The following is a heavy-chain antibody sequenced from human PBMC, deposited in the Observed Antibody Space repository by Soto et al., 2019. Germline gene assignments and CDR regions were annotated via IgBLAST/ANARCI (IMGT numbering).Heavy chain of an antibody. V-gene: IGHV1-69*06. D-gene: IGHD5-12*01. CDR2: IIPIFGTA. J-gene: IGHJ4*02. CDR3: ARDLDGYKTFDY. Sequence: SVKVSFKPTGCTFSSYAISRVRQAPGQGLECMGGIIPIFGTANYAQKFQGRVTITADKSTSTAYMELSSLRSEDTAVYYCARDLDGYKTFDYWGQGTLVTVSS. CDR1: GCTFSSYA.